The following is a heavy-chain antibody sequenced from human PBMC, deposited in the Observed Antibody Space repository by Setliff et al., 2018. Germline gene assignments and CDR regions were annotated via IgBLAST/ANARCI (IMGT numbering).Heavy chain of an antibody. CDR3: ARDSSGWSGFSRLVGVYYYYMDV. D-gene: IGHD6-19*01. CDR2: INTNTGNP. J-gene: IGHJ6*03. V-gene: IGHV7-4-1*02. Sequence: ASVKVSCKASGYTFTSYAMNWVRQAPGQGLEWMGWINTNTGNPTYAQGFTGRFVFSLDTSVSTAYLQISSLKAEDTAVYYCARDSSGWSGFSRLVGVYYYYMDVWGKATTVTVSS. CDR1: GYTFTSYA.